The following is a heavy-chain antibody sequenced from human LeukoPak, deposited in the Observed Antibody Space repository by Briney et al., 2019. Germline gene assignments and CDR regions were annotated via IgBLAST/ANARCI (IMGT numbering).Heavy chain of an antibody. D-gene: IGHD2-15*01. V-gene: IGHV3-7*01. Sequence: GGSQRLSCAASGFTFNTYWMTWVRQAPGKGLEWVANIKQDGSEKYYVDSVKGRFTISRDNAKNSLYLQMDSLRAEDTAVYYCARELTTQTKASCSGGNCLGYFDYRGQGTLVTVSS. CDR3: ARELTTQTKASCSGGNCLGYFDY. CDR1: GFTFNTYW. CDR2: IKQDGSEK. J-gene: IGHJ4*02.